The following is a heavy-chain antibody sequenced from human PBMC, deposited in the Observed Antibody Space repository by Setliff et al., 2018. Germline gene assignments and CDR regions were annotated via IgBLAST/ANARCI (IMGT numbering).Heavy chain of an antibody. CDR1: GGSFSGYY. D-gene: IGHD1-26*01. CDR3: ARGGDSGSYFLANHDAFDI. Sequence: SETLSLTCAVYGGSFSGYYWSWIRQPPGKGLEWIEEINHSGSTNYNPSLKSRVTISVDTSKNQFSLKLSSVTAADTAVYYCARGGDSGSYFLANHDAFDIWGQGTMVTVSS. J-gene: IGHJ3*02. V-gene: IGHV4-34*01. CDR2: INHSGST.